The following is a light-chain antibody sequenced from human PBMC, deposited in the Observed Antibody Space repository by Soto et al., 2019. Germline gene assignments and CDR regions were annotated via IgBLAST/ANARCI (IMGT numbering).Light chain of an antibody. V-gene: IGLV1-44*01. Sequence: QSVLTQPPSASGTPGQRVTISCSGSSSNIGSKPVNWYQQLPGAAPKLLIHNTNQRPSGVPDRFSGSKSGTSASLAISGLQSDDEAHYYCAALDDSLNGLVFGGGTKVTVL. CDR3: AALDDSLNGLV. CDR2: NTN. J-gene: IGLJ2*01. CDR1: SSNIGSKP.